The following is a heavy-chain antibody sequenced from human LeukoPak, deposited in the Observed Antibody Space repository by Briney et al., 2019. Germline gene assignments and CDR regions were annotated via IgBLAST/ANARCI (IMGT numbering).Heavy chain of an antibody. D-gene: IGHD3-3*01. V-gene: IGHV3-23*01. CDR2: ISGSGGST. Sequence: PGGSLRLSCAASGFTFSGYAMSWVRQAPGKGLEWVSAISGSGGSTYYADSVKGRFTISRDNSKNTLYLQMNSLRAEDTAVYYCAKAGRPLESGSFDPWGQGTLVTVSS. CDR3: AKAGRPLESGSFDP. J-gene: IGHJ5*02. CDR1: GFTFSGYA.